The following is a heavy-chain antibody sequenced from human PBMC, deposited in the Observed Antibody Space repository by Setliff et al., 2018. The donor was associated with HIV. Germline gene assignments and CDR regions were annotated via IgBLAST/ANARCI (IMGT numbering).Heavy chain of an antibody. CDR2: IKQDGSEK. V-gene: IGHV3-7*01. D-gene: IGHD3-3*01. Sequence: GGSLRLSCAASGLIFSSYWMSWVRRAPGKGLEWVANIKQDGSEKYYVDSVKGRFTISRDNAKNSLYLQMSSLRAEDTAVYYCAKDRLEWLAPDGFDIWGLGTMVTVSS. CDR1: GLIFSSYW. CDR3: AKDRLEWLAPDGFDI. J-gene: IGHJ3*02.